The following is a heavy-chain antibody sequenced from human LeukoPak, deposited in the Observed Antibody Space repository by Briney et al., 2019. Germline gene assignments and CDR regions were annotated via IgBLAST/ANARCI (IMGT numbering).Heavy chain of an antibody. Sequence: GGSLRLSCAASGFTFSSYSMNWVRQAPGKGLEWVSSISSSSSYIYYADSVKGRFTIPRDNSKNTLYLQMTSLRAEDTALYYCAKGHTLRLGELSPLDFWGQGTLVTVSS. V-gene: IGHV3-21*04. J-gene: IGHJ4*02. D-gene: IGHD3-16*02. CDR3: AKGHTLRLGELSPLDF. CDR1: GFTFSSYS. CDR2: ISSSSSYI.